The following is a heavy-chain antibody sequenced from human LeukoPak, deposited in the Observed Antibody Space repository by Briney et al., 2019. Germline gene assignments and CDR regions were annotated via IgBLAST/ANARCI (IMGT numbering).Heavy chain of an antibody. CDR1: GGTFSSYA. CDR3: ARNPGKTTVTTSFDY. J-gene: IGHJ4*02. D-gene: IGHD4-17*01. CDR2: IIPIFGTA. V-gene: IGHV1-69*05. Sequence: GSSVKVSCKASGGTFSSYAISWVRQAPGQGLEWMGGIIPIFGTANYAQKLQGRVTMTTDTSTSTAYMELRSLRSDDTAVYYCARNPGKTTVTTSFDYWGQGTLVTVSS.